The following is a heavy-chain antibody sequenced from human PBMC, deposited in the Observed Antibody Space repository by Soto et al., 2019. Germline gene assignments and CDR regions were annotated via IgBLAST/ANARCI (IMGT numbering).Heavy chain of an antibody. CDR2: LTDIGGST. CDR3: TTDPLVGATWLLFDY. V-gene: IGHV3-23*01. D-gene: IGHD1-26*01. Sequence: GGSLRLSCAASGFTFSSYAMSWVRQAPGKGLEWVSSLTDIGGSTYYADSVKGRFTISRDNSKNTLFLQMNSLRAEDTAVYYCTTDPLVGATWLLFDYWGQGTLVTVSS. J-gene: IGHJ4*02. CDR1: GFTFSSYA.